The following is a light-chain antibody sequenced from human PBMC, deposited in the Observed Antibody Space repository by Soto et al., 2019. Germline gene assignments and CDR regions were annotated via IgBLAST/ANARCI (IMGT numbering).Light chain of an antibody. CDR2: EVS. V-gene: IGLV2-14*01. CDR3: SSYTSSSTLE. CDR1: SSDVGGSNF. J-gene: IGLJ2*01. Sequence: QSALTQPASVSGSPGQSITISCTGTSSDVGGSNFVSWYQQHPGKAPKLMIYEVSNRPSGVSNRFSGSKSGNTASLIISGLPAEDEADYYCSSYTSSSTLEIGGGTKLTVL.